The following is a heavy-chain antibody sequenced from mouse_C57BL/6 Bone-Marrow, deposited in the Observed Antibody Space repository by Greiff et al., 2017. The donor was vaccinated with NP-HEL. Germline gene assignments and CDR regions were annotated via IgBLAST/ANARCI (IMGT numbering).Heavy chain of an antibody. CDR3: AKEDYYGSETWFAY. J-gene: IGHJ3*01. V-gene: IGHV1-82*01. Sequence: VQVVESGPELVKPGASVKISCKASGYAFSSSWMNWVKQRPGKGLEWIGRIYPGDGDTNYNGKFKGKATLTADKSSSTAYMQLSSLTSEDSAVYFCAKEDYYGSETWFAYWGQGTLVTVSA. CDR1: GYAFSSSW. CDR2: IYPGDGDT. D-gene: IGHD1-1*01.